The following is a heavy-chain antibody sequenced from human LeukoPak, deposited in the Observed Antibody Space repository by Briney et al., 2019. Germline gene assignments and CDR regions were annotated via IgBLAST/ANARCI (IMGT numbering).Heavy chain of an antibody. CDR2: ISGDGGSR. D-gene: IGHD6-19*01. CDR1: GFTFDDYA. V-gene: IGHV3-43*02. Sequence: PGGSLRLSCAVSGFTFDDYAMHWVRQAPGKGLEWVSLISGDGGSRYYAGSVKGRFTVSRDNSKNSLYLQMNRLRTEDTAFYYCAKGAVPLTWRMTTVAGTRFDFWGQGTLVTVS. CDR3: AKGAVPLTWRMTTVAGTRFDF. J-gene: IGHJ4*02.